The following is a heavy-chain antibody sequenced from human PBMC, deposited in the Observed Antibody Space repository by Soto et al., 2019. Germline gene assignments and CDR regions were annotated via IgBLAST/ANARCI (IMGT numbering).Heavy chain of an antibody. V-gene: IGHV6-1*01. J-gene: IGHJ4*02. Sequence: PSQTLSLTCAISGDSVSSNSAAWNWIRQSPSRGLEWLGRTYYRSKWYNDYAVSVRSRITISPDTSKNQFSLQLDSVTPEDTAVYFCARDHYTSSAYFDCWGQGTLVTVSS. CDR3: ARDHYTSSAYFDC. CDR1: GDSVSSNSAA. D-gene: IGHD6-6*01. CDR2: TYYRSKWYN.